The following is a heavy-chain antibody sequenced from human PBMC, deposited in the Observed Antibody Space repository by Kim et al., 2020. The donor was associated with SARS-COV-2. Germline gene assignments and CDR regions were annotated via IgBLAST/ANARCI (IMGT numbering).Heavy chain of an antibody. J-gene: IGHJ6*02. CDR1: GFTFSSYS. Sequence: GGSLRLSCAASGFTFSSYSMNWVRQAPGKGLEWVSSISSSSSYIYYADSVKGRFTISRDNAKNSLYLQMNSLRAEDTAVYYCARDIKQQLVGGYYYYGMDVWGQGTTVTVSS. CDR3: ARDIKQQLVGGYYYYGMDV. CDR2: ISSSSSYI. V-gene: IGHV3-21*01. D-gene: IGHD6-13*01.